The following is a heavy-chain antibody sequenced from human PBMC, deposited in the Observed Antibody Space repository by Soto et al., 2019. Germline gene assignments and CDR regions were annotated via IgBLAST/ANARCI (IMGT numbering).Heavy chain of an antibody. Sequence: SETLSLTCIVSGASISTGGYSWSWIRQPPGKGPEWIGYIYESGRTYYKPSLKSRASISMDKSGNQFSVRLTSVTAADTAVYFCARGDRYSGSFSDYFDPWGQGTLVTVSS. J-gene: IGHJ5*02. CDR3: ARGDRYSGSFSDYFDP. V-gene: IGHV4-30-2*01. CDR1: GASISTGGYS. D-gene: IGHD1-26*01. CDR2: IYESGRT.